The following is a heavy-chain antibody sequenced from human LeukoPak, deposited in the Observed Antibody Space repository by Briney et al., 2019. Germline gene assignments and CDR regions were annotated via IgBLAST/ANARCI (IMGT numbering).Heavy chain of an antibody. J-gene: IGHJ4*02. V-gene: IGHV3-33*01. D-gene: IGHD5-24*01. CDR1: GFTFSSYG. CDR2: IWYDGSNK. CDR3: ARDLDGYNENYFDY. Sequence: GRSLRLSCAASGFTFSSYGMHWVRQAPGKGLEWVAVIWYDGSNKYYADSVKGRFTISRDNSKNTLYLQMNSLRAEDTAVYYCARDLDGYNENYFDYWGLGTLVTVSS.